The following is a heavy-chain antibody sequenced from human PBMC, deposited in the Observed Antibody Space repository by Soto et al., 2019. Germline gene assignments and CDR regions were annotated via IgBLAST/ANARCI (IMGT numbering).Heavy chain of an antibody. CDR1: GFTFSSYG. CDR3: ARGEGIVATKPGWFDP. V-gene: IGHV3-33*01. J-gene: IGHJ5*02. D-gene: IGHD5-12*01. CDR2: IWYDGSNK. Sequence: QVQLVESGGGVVQPGRSLRLSCAASGFTFSSYGMHWVRQAPGKGLEWVAVIWYDGSNKYYADSVKGRFTISRDNSKNTLYLQMNSLRAEDTAVYYCARGEGIVATKPGWFDPWGQGTLVTVSS.